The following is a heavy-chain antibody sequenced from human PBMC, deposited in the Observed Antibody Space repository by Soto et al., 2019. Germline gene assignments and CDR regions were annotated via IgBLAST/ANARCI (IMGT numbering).Heavy chain of an antibody. D-gene: IGHD3-10*01. J-gene: IGHJ3*02. V-gene: IGHV4-34*02. Sequence: QVQQQQWGARLLKPSETLSLTCAEYGRSMSGYNWSWLRRSPVRGLEWIGEIGPPGATNFGPSFMSRVTVSVDTSKYELSLRLTQVTAADTATYLCARNGVGFGFDIWGLGTMVSVSS. CDR2: IGPPGAT. CDR1: GRSMSGYN. CDR3: ARNGVGFGFDI.